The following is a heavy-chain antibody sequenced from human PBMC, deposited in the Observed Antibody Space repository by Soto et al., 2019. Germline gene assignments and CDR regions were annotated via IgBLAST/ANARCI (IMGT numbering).Heavy chain of an antibody. CDR1: GGSISSSSYF. V-gene: IGHV4-39*01. Sequence: PSETLSLTCTVSGGSISSSSYFWGWIRQPPGKGLEWIGSMYYSGSTYYNPSLKSRVTISVDTSKNQFSLKLSSVTAADTAVYYCARWKDRSGLSQDGSYYYYGMDVWGQGTTVTVSS. J-gene: IGHJ6*02. D-gene: IGHD3-22*01. CDR2: MYYSGST. CDR3: ARWKDRSGLSQDGSYYYYGMDV.